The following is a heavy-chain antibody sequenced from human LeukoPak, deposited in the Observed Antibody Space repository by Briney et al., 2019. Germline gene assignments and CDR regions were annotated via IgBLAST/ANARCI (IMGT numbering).Heavy chain of an antibody. V-gene: IGHV3-23*01. J-gene: IGHJ4*02. CDR1: GFTFSSYA. D-gene: IGHD3-22*01. CDR2: ISGSGGST. CDR3: ANDPYYDSSGYHTPYFDY. Sequence: HPGGSLRLSCAASGFTFSSYAMSWVRQAPGKGLEWVSAISGSGGSTYYADSVKGRFTISRDNSKNTLYLQMNSLRAEDTAVYYCANDPYYDSSGYHTPYFDYWGQGTLGTVSS.